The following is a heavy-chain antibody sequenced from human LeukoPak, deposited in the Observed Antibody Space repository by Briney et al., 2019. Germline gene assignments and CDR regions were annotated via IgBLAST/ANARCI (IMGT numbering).Heavy chain of an antibody. CDR2: IRYDGSNK. J-gene: IGHJ5*02. CDR3: GRSGYSSSWYPDNWFDP. V-gene: IGHV3-30*02. D-gene: IGHD6-13*01. Sequence: GGSLRLSCAASGFTFSSYGMHWVRQAPGKGLEWVAFIRYDGSNKYYADSVKGRFTISRDNSKNTLYLQMNSLRAEDTAVYYCGRSGYSSSWYPDNWFDPWGQGTLVTVSS. CDR1: GFTFSSYG.